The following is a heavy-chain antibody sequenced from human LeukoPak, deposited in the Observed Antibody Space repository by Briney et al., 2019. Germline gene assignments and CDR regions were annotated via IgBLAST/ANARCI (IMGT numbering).Heavy chain of an antibody. CDR1: GGSISSSSYY. J-gene: IGHJ6*02. CDR3: ARGYVVPAIYGMDV. Sequence: SETLSLTCTVSGGSISSSSYYWGWVRQPPGKGLEWIGSVYYKGSTYYMPSLKSRVTISLDTSKNQFSLQLSSVTAADTAMYYCARGYVVPAIYGMDVWGQGTTVTVSS. V-gene: IGHV4-39*07. D-gene: IGHD2-2*01. CDR2: VYYKGST.